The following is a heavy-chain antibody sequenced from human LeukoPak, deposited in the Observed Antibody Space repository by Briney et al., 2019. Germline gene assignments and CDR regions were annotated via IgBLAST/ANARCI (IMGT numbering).Heavy chain of an antibody. J-gene: IGHJ4*02. Sequence: ASVKVSCKASGYTLTSYYMHWVRQAPGQGLEWMGIINPSGGSTTYAQKFQGRITMTRDASTSTVYMELRSLRSEDTAVYYCARDRWELPYYFDYWGQGTLVTVSS. D-gene: IGHD1-26*01. CDR2: INPSGGST. V-gene: IGHV1-46*01. CDR3: ARDRWELPYYFDY. CDR1: GYTLTSYY.